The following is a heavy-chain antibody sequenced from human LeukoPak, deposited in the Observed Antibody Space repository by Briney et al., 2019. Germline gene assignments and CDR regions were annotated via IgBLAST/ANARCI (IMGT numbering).Heavy chain of an antibody. V-gene: IGHV4-61*01. CDR3: ARGSYYYDSSGYPI. CDR2: IYYSGST. Sequence: SETLSLTCTVSGGSVRSGSYYWSWIRQPPGKGLEWIGYIYYSGSTNYNPSLKSRVTISVDTSRNQFSLKLSSVTAADTAVYYCARGSYYYDSSGYPIWGQGTMVTVSS. CDR1: GGSVRSGSYY. D-gene: IGHD3-22*01. J-gene: IGHJ3*02.